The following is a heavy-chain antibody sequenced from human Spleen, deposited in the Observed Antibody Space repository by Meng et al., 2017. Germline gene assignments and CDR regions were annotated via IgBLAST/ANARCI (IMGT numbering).Heavy chain of an antibody. CDR3: ARGKRYGDYFDY. CDR2: VYSSGTT. Sequence: QVLLQGSGPGLVKPSETLSLTCTVSGGSISTSDFYWAWIRQSPGKGLEWIGCVYSSGTTYYNPSLKSRVTMSVDTPENKFSLKLSSVTAADTAVYFCARGKRYGDYFDYWGQGTLVTVSS. D-gene: IGHD4/OR15-4a*01. V-gene: IGHV4-39*01. CDR1: GGSISTSDFY. J-gene: IGHJ4*02.